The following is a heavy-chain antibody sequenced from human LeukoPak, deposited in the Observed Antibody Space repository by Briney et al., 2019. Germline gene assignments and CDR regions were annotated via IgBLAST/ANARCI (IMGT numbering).Heavy chain of an antibody. J-gene: IGHJ1*01. CDR1: GGSISSGGYY. CDR3: ARGIDYGSEYFQH. V-gene: IGHV4-30-2*01. CDR2: IYHSGST. Sequence: SETLSLTCTVSGGSISSGGYYWSWIRQPPGKGLEWIGYIYHSGSTYYNPSLKSRVTISVDRSKNQFSLKLSSVTAADTAVYYCARGIDYGSEYFQHWGQGTLVTVSS. D-gene: IGHD4-17*01.